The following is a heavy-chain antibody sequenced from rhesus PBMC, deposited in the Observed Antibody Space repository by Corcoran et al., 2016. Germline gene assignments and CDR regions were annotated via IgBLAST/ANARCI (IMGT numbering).Heavy chain of an antibody. Sequence: QGQLQESGPGLVKPSETLSLTCAVSGSSISGYFWTWTRQAPGKGLEWIGYICGRIGNPYHNPSLKSRFTFSPDTSKNQFSLKLTSVTAADTAGSYCARNFVTTYYSWGQGVLVTVSS. D-gene: IGHD2-2*01. CDR1: GSSISGYF. J-gene: IGHJ4*01. CDR3: ARNFVTTYYS. CDR2: ICGRIGNP. V-gene: IGHV4-165*02.